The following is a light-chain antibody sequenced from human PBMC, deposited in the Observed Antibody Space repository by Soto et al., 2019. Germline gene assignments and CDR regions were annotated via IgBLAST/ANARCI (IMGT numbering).Light chain of an antibody. J-gene: IGKJ1*01. CDR1: QGISSY. Sequence: AIRMTQSPSSFSASTGDSVTNTCRASQGISSYLAWYQQKPGKAPKLLIYAASTLQSGVPSRFSGSGSGTDFTLTISCLQSEDFATYYCQQYYSYPHTFGQGTKVEIK. CDR3: QQYYSYPHT. V-gene: IGKV1-8*01. CDR2: AAS.